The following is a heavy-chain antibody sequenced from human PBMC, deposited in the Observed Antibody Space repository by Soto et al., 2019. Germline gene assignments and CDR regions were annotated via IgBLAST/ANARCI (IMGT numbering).Heavy chain of an antibody. V-gene: IGHV3-7*01. CDR3: ARHYTGYGYTMDV. Sequence: EVELVESGGNLAQPGGSLTLSCAASGFTFSSYWMTWVRQAPGKGLQWVANIKQDGSERSYVDSVKGRFTVSRDNAKKSLYLQVNGRIAEDTAVYYCARHYTGYGYTMDVWGQGSTVIVSS. D-gene: IGHD5-12*01. CDR2: IKQDGSER. CDR1: GFTFSSYW. J-gene: IGHJ6*01.